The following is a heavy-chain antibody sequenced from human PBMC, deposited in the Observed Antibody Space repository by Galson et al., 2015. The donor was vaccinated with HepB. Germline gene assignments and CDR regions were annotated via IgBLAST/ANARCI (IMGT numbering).Heavy chain of an antibody. V-gene: IGHV3-21*01. D-gene: IGHD5-18*01. CDR3: ARVPVLGYSYGPLGYYYYGMDV. Sequence: SLRLSCAASGFTFSSYSMNWVRQAPGKGLEWVSSISSSSSYIYYADSVKGRFTISRDNAKNSLYLQMNSLRAEDTAVYYCARVPVLGYSYGPLGYYYYGMDVWGQGTTVTVSS. CDR1: GFTFSSYS. J-gene: IGHJ6*02. CDR2: ISSSSSYI.